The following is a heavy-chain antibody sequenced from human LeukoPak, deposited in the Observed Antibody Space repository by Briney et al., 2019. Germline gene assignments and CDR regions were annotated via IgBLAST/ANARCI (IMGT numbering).Heavy chain of an antibody. CDR2: ISAYNGNT. CDR1: GYTFISYG. D-gene: IGHD3-22*01. Sequence: ASVKVSCKASGYTFISYGISWVRQAPGQGLEWMGWISAYNGNTNYAQKLQGRVTMTTDTSTSTAYMELRSLRSDDTAVYYCARGAHYDSSGYFGYWGQGTLVTVPS. V-gene: IGHV1-18*01. CDR3: ARGAHYDSSGYFGY. J-gene: IGHJ4*02.